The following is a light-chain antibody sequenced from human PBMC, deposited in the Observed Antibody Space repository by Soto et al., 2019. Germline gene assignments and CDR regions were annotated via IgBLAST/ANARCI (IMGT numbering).Light chain of an antibody. Sequence: QSALTQPASVSGSPGQSITISCTGTISDVGGNDYVSWYQQHPGKAPKVIIYDVSYRPSGISNRFSGSKSGNTASLVISGLQAEDEAKYYCVSYTRSTTYVFGTGTKVTVL. J-gene: IGLJ1*01. V-gene: IGLV2-14*03. CDR1: ISDVGGNDY. CDR2: DVS. CDR3: VSYTRSTTYV.